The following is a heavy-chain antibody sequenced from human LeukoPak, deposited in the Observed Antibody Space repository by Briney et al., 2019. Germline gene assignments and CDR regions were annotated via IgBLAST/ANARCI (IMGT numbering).Heavy chain of an antibody. CDR1: GYTFTSYG. CDR2: ISAYNGNT. D-gene: IGHD3-3*01. Sequence: ASVKVSCKASGYTFTSYGIIWVRQAPGQGLEWMGWISAYNGNTNYAQKLQGRVTMTTDTSTSTAYMELRSLRSDDTAVYYCARGPWYYEFWSGYPNWFDPWGQGTLVTVSS. CDR3: ARGPWYYEFWSGYPNWFDP. J-gene: IGHJ5*02. V-gene: IGHV1-18*01.